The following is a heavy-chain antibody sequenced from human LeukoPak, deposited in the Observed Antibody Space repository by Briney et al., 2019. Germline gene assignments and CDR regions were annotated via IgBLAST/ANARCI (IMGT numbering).Heavy chain of an antibody. J-gene: IGHJ4*02. V-gene: IGHV3-66*01. CDR3: AKDYLSAVAAPFDY. D-gene: IGHD6-19*01. Sequence: GGSLRLSCAASGFTVSSNSMSWVRQAPGKGLEWVSVIYSGGTTYYADSVKGRFTISKDNSKNTLYLQMNSLRAEDTAVYYCAKDYLSAVAAPFDYWGQGTLVTVSS. CDR2: IYSGGTT. CDR1: GFTVSSNS.